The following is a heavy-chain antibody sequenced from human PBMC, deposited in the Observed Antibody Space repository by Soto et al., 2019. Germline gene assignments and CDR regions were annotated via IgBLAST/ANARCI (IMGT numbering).Heavy chain of an antibody. CDR3: ARDRGHYYGSGSYYTGYYYYGMDV. D-gene: IGHD3-10*01. V-gene: IGHV1-2*04. CDR1: GYTFTGYY. Sequence: ASVKVSCKASGYTFTGYYMHWVRQAPGQGLEWMGWIDPNSGGTNYAQKFQGWVTMTRDTSISTAYMELSRLRSDDTAVYYCARDRGHYYGSGSYYTGYYYYGMDVWGQGTTVTVSS. J-gene: IGHJ6*02. CDR2: IDPNSGGT.